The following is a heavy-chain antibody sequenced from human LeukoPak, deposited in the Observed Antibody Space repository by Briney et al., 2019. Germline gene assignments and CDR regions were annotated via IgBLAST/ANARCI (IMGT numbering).Heavy chain of an antibody. V-gene: IGHV4-30-4*01. CDR1: GGSISSYY. CDR2: IYYSGST. J-gene: IGHJ4*02. Sequence: PSETLSLTCTVSGGSISSYYWSWIRQPPGKGLEWIGYIYYSGSTYYNPSLKSRVTISVDTSKNQFSLKLSSVTAADTAVYYCARDGAGDAGYWGQGALVTVSS. CDR3: ARDGAGDAGY. D-gene: IGHD3-10*01.